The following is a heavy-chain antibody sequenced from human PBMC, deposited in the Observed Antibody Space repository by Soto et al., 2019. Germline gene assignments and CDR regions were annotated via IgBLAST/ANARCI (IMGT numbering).Heavy chain of an antibody. CDR2: IYPGDSDT. J-gene: IGHJ1*01. CDR3: ARRGFDTEHFQQ. CDR1: GYNFATHW. V-gene: IGHV5-51*01. D-gene: IGHD1-26*01. Sequence: PGESLKISCKGSGYNFATHWIGWVRQMPGKGLEWMGIIYPGDSDTRYSPSFQGQVTISADKSFSTAYLQWSSLKASGGAMYYCARRGFDTEHFQQWGQGTLVTVSS.